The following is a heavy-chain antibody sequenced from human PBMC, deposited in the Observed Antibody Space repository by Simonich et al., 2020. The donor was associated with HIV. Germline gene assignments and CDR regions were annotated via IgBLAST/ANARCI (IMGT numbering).Heavy chain of an antibody. CDR3: ARTPIIRGIIVAFDI. CDR1: GFSLSTSGMR. J-gene: IGHJ3*02. Sequence: QVTLKESGPALVKPTQTLTLTCTFSGFSLSTSGMRVNWIRQPPGKALEWLARIDWDDDKFYNTALKTRLTISKDTSKNQVVLTMTNMDPVDTATYYCARTPIIRGIIVAFDIWGQGTMVTVSS. CDR2: IDWDDDK. V-gene: IGHV2-70*04. D-gene: IGHD3-10*01.